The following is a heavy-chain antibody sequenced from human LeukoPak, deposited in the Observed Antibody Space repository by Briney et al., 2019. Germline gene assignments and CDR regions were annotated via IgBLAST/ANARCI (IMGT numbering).Heavy chain of an antibody. D-gene: IGHD3-16*01. J-gene: IGHJ5*02. CDR1: GFTFSSYW. CDR3: ARVQESYDYVWGAAGWFDP. CDR2: IKQDGSEK. Sequence: QAGVSLRLSCAASGFTFSSYWMSWVRQAPGKGLEWVANIKQDGSEKYYVDSVKGRFTISRDNAKNSLYLQMNSLRAEDTAVYYCARVQESYDYVWGAAGWFDPWGQGTLVTVSS. V-gene: IGHV3-7*01.